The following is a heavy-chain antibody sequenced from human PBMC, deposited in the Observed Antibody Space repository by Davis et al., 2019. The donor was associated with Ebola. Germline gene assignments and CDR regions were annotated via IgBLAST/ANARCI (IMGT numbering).Heavy chain of an antibody. CDR3: ARGPATYSHFSP. V-gene: IGHV4-30-2*01. CDR1: GGSISSGGYS. Sequence: SETLSLTCAVSGGSISSGGYSWSWIRQPPGKGLEWIGYIYHSGSTYYNPSLKSRVTISVDRSKNQFSLKLSSVTAADTAVYYCARGPATYSHFSPWGQGTLVTVSS. J-gene: IGHJ5*02. D-gene: IGHD3-3*02. CDR2: IYHSGST.